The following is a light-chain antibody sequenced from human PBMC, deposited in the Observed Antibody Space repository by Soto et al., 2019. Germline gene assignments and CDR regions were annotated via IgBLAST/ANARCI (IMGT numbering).Light chain of an antibody. Sequence: EIVLTQSPGTLSLSPGESATLSCRASQSVSSSYLAWYQQKPGQAPRLLIYGASSRATGIPDRVSGSGSGTDFTLTISRLEPEDFAVYYCQQYGSSPPWTFGQGTKVEIK. J-gene: IGKJ1*01. CDR2: GAS. CDR3: QQYGSSPPWT. V-gene: IGKV3-20*01. CDR1: QSVSSSY.